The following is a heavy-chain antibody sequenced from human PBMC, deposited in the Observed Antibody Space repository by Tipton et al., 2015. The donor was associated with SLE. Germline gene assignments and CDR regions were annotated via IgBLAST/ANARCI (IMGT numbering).Heavy chain of an antibody. V-gene: IGHV4-61*08. CDR1: GYSISEGYY. J-gene: IGHJ4*02. Sequence: TLSLTCTVSGYSISEGYYWGWIRQPPGKGLEWIGYIFSGGSTKYNPSLKSRVTLSLDTSKNQLSLILTSVTAADTAVYFCARDNYGDFAGYWGQGTLVTVSS. D-gene: IGHD4-17*01. CDR2: IFSGGST. CDR3: ARDNYGDFAGY.